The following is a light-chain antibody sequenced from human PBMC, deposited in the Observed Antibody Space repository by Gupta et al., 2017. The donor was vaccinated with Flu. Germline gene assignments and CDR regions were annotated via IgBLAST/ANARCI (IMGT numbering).Light chain of an antibody. Sequence: QSVLTQPPSVSGAPGQRVTISCTGSSSNIGAGYDVHWYQQLPGTAPNLLIYGNSNRHSGGPDRFSGSKSGTSAALAITGLQAEDEADYYCQSYDSSLSGDVVFGGGTKLTVL. CDR3: QSYDSSLSGDVV. CDR1: SSNIGAGYD. V-gene: IGLV1-40*01. J-gene: IGLJ2*01. CDR2: GNS.